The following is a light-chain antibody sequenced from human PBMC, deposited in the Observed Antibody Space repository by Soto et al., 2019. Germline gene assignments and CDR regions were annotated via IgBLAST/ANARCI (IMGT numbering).Light chain of an antibody. CDR2: AAS. V-gene: IGKV1-12*01. Sequence: DIQMTQSPSAMSASVGDRVTITCRASQGISSWLAWYQQKPRKAPKLLIYAASSLQSGVPSRFSGSGSGTDFTLTISSLQPEYFATYYCQQSYSIRWTFGQGTKVDIK. J-gene: IGKJ1*01. CDR1: QGISSW. CDR3: QQSYSIRWT.